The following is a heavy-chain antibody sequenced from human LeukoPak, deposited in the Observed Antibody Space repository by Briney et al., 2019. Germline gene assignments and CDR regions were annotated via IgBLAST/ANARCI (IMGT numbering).Heavy chain of an antibody. CDR3: ASGFFDTAMSY. Sequence: SETLSLTCTVSGGSISSSRYYWGWIRQPPGKGLEWIGSIYYSGSTYYNPSLKSRVTISVDTSKNQFSLKLSSVTAADTAVYYCASGFFDTAMSYWGQGTLVTVSS. V-gene: IGHV4-39*01. D-gene: IGHD5-18*01. J-gene: IGHJ4*02. CDR2: IYYSGST. CDR1: GGSISSSRYY.